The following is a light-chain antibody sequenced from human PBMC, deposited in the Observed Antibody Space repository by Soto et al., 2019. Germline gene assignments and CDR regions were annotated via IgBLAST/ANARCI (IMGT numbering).Light chain of an antibody. CDR1: QTISTW. CDR2: DAS. Sequence: DIQVTQSPPTLSASVGYRVTITCRASQTISTWMAWYQQKPGKAPKLLVYDASTLQSGVASRLSGSGSGKEFTLIISGLQTDDSATYYCQQYTNTNNPWMFGQGTKVDIK. V-gene: IGKV1-5*01. CDR3: QQYTNTNNPWM. J-gene: IGKJ1*01.